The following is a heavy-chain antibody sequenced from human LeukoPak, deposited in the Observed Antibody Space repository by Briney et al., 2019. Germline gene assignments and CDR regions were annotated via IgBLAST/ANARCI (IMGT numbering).Heavy chain of an antibody. CDR3: ARGAYGDYVDY. CDR1: GGSISSYY. D-gene: IGHD4-17*01. V-gene: IGHV4-59*01. Sequence: PSETLSLTCTVSGGSISSYYWSWIRQPPGKGLEWIGYIYYSGSTNYNPSLKSRVTISVDTSENQFSLKLSSVTAADTAVYYCARGAYGDYVDYWGQGALVTVSS. CDR2: IYYSGST. J-gene: IGHJ4*02.